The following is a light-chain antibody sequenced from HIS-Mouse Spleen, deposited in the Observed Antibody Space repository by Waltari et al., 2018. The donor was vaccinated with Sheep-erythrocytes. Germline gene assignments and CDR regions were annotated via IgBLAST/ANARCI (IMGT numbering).Light chain of an antibody. V-gene: IGKV2-30*02. J-gene: IGKJ2*01. CDR3: MQGTHWPPYT. CDR1: QSLGHSDGHTY. Sequence: DVVMTQSPLSLPVTLGQPASISCRSSQSLGHSDGHTYLNWFQQRPGQSPRRLIYKFSNRDSGGPDRFSGSGSGTDFTLKISRVEAEDVGVYYCMQGTHWPPYTFGQGTKLEIK. CDR2: KFS.